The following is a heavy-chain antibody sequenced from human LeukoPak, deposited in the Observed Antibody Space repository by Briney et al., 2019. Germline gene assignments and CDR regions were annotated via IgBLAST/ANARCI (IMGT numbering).Heavy chain of an antibody. CDR2: IRYDGSNK. CDR1: GFTFSSYG. CDR3: AKDGVPSRYFGRNYFDY. Sequence: GGSLRLSCAASGFTFSSYGMHWVRQAPGKGLEWVAFIRYDGSNKYYADSVKGRFTISRDNSKNTLYLQMNSLRAEDTAVYYCAKDGVPSRYFGRNYFDYWGQGTLVTVSS. V-gene: IGHV3-30*02. J-gene: IGHJ4*02. D-gene: IGHD2-8*01.